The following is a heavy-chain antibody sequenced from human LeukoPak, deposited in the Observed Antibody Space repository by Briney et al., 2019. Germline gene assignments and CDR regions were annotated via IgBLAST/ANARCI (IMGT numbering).Heavy chain of an antibody. J-gene: IGHJ6*02. CDR1: GFTFSSYW. V-gene: IGHV3-7*05. Sequence: GGSLRLSCTASGFTFSSYWMSWVRLTPEKGLEWVANIKQDGSEKVYVDSVKGRFTISRDNAKSSLYLQTSGLRAEDTAVYYCARDPYSSSWSYGMDVWGQGTTVTVS. D-gene: IGHD6-13*01. CDR2: IKQDGSEK. CDR3: ARDPYSSSWSYGMDV.